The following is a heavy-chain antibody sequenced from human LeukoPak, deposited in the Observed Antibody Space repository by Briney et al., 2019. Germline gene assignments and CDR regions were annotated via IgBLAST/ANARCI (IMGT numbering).Heavy chain of an antibody. D-gene: IGHD3-22*01. CDR3: ARALSSSGYGWFDP. Sequence: PSQTLSLTCTVSGGSISSGGYYWSWIRQHPGEGLEWIGNIYYSESTYYNPSLKSRLTISVDTSKNQFSLKLSSVTAADTAVYYCARALSSSGYGWFDPWGQGTLVTVSS. CDR2: IYYSEST. CDR1: GGSISSGGYY. V-gene: IGHV4-31*03. J-gene: IGHJ5*02.